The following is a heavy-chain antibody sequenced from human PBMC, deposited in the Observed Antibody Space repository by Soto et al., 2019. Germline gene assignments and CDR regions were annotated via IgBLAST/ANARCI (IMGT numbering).Heavy chain of an antibody. V-gene: IGHV2-5*02. CDR2: IYWDDDK. D-gene: IGHD5-18*01. J-gene: IGHJ4*02. CDR1: GFSLSASGVG. Sequence: QITLRESGPTLVKPTQTLTLTCSFSGFSLSASGVGVGWLRQPPGKALEGLTLIYWDDDKHYSPSLKSRLTITKDTYKNQVVLTMTNMDPADTATYFCAHRPHSRCYGVNYFDYWGQGNLVTVSA. CDR3: AHRPHSRCYGVNYFDY.